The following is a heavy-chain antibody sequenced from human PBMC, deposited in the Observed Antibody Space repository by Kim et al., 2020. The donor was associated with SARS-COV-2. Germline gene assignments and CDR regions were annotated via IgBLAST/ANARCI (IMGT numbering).Heavy chain of an antibody. D-gene: IGHD1-7*01. V-gene: IGHV3-21*01. CDR1: GFTFSSYS. CDR2: ISSSSSYI. J-gene: IGHJ6*02. CDR3: ARERTKKRELEYYYGMDV. Sequence: GGSLRLSCAASGFTFSSYSMNWVRQAPGKGLEWVSSISSSSSYIYYADSVKGRFTISRDNAKNSLYLQMNSLRAEDTAVYYCARERTKKRELEYYYGMDVWGQGTTVTVSS.